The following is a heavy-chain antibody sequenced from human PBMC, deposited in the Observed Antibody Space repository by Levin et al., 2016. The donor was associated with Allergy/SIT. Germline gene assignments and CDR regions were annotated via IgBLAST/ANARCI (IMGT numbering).Heavy chain of an antibody. CDR3: ARFSGNSGTYYKFYWFDP. Sequence: SETLSLTCTVSGGSINNYYWSWIRQPAGKGLEWIGRIYSSGSTNYNPSLKSRVTMSVDTSKNQFSLRLSSMTAADTAIYYCARFSGNSGTYYKFYWFDPWGQGTLVTVSS. J-gene: IGHJ5*02. V-gene: IGHV4-4*07. CDR2: IYSSGST. CDR1: GGSINNYY. D-gene: IGHD3-10*01.